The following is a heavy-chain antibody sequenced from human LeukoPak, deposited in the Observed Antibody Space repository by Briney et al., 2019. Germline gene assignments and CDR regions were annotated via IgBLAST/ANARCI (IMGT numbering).Heavy chain of an antibody. J-gene: IGHJ5*02. D-gene: IGHD2-2*01. V-gene: IGHV1-8*01. Sequence: RASVKVSCKASGYTFPSYDINWVRQATGQGLEWMGWTNPNSGNTGYTQKFQGRVTMTRNTSISTAYMELSSLRSEDTAVYYCARTLEYCSSTSCSGAFDPWGQGTLVTVSS. CDR1: GYTFPSYD. CDR3: ARTLEYCSSTSCSGAFDP. CDR2: TNPNSGNT.